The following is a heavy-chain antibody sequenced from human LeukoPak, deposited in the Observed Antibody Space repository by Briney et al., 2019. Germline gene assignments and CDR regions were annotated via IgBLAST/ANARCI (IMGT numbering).Heavy chain of an antibody. CDR1: SYSINNGYL. D-gene: IGHD3-3*01. V-gene: IGHV4-38-2*02. CDR3: VRNAHHETTFGVIMHYFDY. CDR2: VYRSGCA. Sequence: SEPLSLTCTVSSYSINNGYLWAWIRQPLGEGLEWMWSVYRSGCAYYNPSLNSRDPISVDTSKNQFSLKSSSVTAADTAVYYCVRNAHHETTFGVIMHYFDYWGQGTLVTVSS. J-gene: IGHJ4*02.